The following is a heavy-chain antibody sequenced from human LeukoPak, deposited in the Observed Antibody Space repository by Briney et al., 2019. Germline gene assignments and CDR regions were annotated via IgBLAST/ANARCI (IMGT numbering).Heavy chain of an antibody. V-gene: IGHV3-23*01. CDR3: AKDTSIGKYCTNGVCSPFDY. CDR1: GITFSGYA. Sequence: GGSLRLSCAASGITFSGYAMTWVRQVPGRGLEWVSVISGRGENTYYADSVKGRFTISRDNSMNTLYLQMNSLRAEDTAVYYCAKDTSIGKYCTNGVCSPFDYWGQGTLVTVSS. J-gene: IGHJ4*02. CDR2: ISGRGENT. D-gene: IGHD2-8*01.